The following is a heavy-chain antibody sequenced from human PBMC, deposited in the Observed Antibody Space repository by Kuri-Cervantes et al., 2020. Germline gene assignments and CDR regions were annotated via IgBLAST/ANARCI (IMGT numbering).Heavy chain of an antibody. Sequence: GGSPRLSCAASGFTFSGSAMHWVLQASGKGLEWVGRIRSKANSYATAYAASVNGRFTISRDDSKNTAYLQMNSLKTEDTAVYYCRYTIAAAGPVFDYWGQGTLVTVSS. CDR3: RYTIAAAGPVFDY. D-gene: IGHD6-13*01. CDR1: GFTFSGSA. J-gene: IGHJ4*02. V-gene: IGHV3-73*01. CDR2: IRSKANSYAT.